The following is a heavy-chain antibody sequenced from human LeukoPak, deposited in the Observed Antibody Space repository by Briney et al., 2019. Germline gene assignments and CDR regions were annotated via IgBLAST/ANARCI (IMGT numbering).Heavy chain of an antibody. V-gene: IGHV4-39*01. CDR2: IYYSGST. CDR1: GGSISSSSYY. Sequence: SETLSLTCTVSGGSISSSSYYWGWIRQPPGKGLEWIGSIYYSGSTYYNPSLKSRVTISVDTSKNQFSLKLRSVSTADTALYYRARTITMITEDAFYISGPGKMVTASS. CDR3: ARTITMITEDAFYI. D-gene: IGHD3-22*01. J-gene: IGHJ3*02.